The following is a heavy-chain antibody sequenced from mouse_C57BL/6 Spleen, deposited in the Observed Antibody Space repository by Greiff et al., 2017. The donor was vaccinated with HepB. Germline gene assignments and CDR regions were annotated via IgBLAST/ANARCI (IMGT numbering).Heavy chain of an antibody. CDR3: ARSTVDYFDY. CDR2: IDPSDSYT. D-gene: IGHD1-1*01. Sequence: QVQLQQPGAELVMPGASVKLSCKASGYTFTSYWMHWVKQRPGQGLEWIGEIDPSDSYTNYNQKFKGKSTLTVDKSSSTAYMQLSSLTSEDSAVYYCARSTVDYFDYWGQGTTLTVSS. V-gene: IGHV1-69*01. CDR1: GYTFTSYW. J-gene: IGHJ2*01.